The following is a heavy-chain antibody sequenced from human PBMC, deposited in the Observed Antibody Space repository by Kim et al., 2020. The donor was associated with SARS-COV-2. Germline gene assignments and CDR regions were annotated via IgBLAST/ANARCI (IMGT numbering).Heavy chain of an antibody. CDR1: GFTFSAYA. CDR3: ARGGKPNSFDY. V-gene: IGHV3-48*02. J-gene: IGHJ4*02. CDR2: IGGDGVSI. Sequence: GGSLRLSCAASGFTFSAYAMNWVRQAPGKGLEWVSHIGGDGVSIYYANSVKGRFVISRDNAKNSLSLQMNSLRDEDTAVYYCARGGKPNSFDYWGQGTLVTVSS.